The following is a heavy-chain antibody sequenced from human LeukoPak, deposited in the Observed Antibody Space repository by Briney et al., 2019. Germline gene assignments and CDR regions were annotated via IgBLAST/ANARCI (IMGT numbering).Heavy chain of an antibody. V-gene: IGHV4-34*01. Sequence: SETLSLTCAVYGGSFSGYYWSWIRQPPGKGLEWIGEINHSGSTNYNPSLKSRVTISVDTSRNQFSLNLSSVTAADTAVYYCARTSRAQGYFDYWGQETLVTVSS. J-gene: IGHJ4*02. CDR2: INHSGST. CDR3: ARTSRAQGYFDY. CDR1: GGSFSGYY.